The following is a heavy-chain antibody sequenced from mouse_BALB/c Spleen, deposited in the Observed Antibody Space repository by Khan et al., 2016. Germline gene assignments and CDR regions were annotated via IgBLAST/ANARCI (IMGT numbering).Heavy chain of an antibody. CDR3: ARDDRWFAY. V-gene: IGHV5-4*02. Sequence: EVALVESGGGLVKPGGSLKLSCAASGFTFSDYYMYWVRQTPEKRLEWVATISDGGSYTYYPDSVKGRFNISRDNAMNNLYLQMSSLKSEGTAMYYCARDDRWFAYWGQGTLVTVSA. CDR2: ISDGGSYT. J-gene: IGHJ3*01. CDR1: GFTFSDYY. D-gene: IGHD2-14*01.